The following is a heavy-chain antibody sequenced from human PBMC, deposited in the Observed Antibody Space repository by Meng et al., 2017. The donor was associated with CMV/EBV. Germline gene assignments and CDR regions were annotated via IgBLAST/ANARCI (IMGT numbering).Heavy chain of an antibody. V-gene: IGHV3-48*04. CDR2: ISSSSSTI. D-gene: IGHD1-26*01. CDR3: ARDFRVVGATYYYYYGMDV. J-gene: IGHJ6*02. Sequence: GESLKISCAASGFTFSSYSMNWVRQAPGKGLEWVSYISSSSSTIYYADSVKGRFTISRDNAKNSLYLQMNSLRAEDTAVYYCARDFRVVGATYYYYYGMDVWGQGTTVTVSS. CDR1: GFTFSSYS.